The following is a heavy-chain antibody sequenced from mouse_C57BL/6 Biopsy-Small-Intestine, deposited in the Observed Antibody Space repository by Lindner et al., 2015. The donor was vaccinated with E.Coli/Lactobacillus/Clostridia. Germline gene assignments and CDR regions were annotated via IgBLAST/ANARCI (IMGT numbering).Heavy chain of an antibody. CDR1: GYTFTGYW. CDR3: ASYAFFDV. CDR2: ILPGSGST. J-gene: IGHJ1*03. V-gene: IGHV1-9*01. Sequence: VQLQESGAELMKPGASVKLSCKATGYTFTGYWIEWVKQRPGHGLEWIGEILPGSGSTNYNGKFKGKATLTADKSSSTAYMQLSGLTSEDSAVYFCASYAFFDVWGTGTTVTVSS.